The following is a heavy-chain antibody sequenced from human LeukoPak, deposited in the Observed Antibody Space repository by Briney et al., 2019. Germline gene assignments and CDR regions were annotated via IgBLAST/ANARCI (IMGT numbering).Heavy chain of an antibody. CDR1: GFTPSTYS. J-gene: IGHJ4*02. Sequence: GGSLRLSCPASGFTPSTYSLNWVRQPPGRGREWVSPISSSSLYIYYADSVKGRFTISRDNAKNSLFLQMNSLRAEDTAVYYCAREGDGYNSPIDYWGQGTLVTVSS. CDR3: AREGDGYNSPIDY. D-gene: IGHD5-24*01. CDR2: ISSSSLYI. V-gene: IGHV3-21*01.